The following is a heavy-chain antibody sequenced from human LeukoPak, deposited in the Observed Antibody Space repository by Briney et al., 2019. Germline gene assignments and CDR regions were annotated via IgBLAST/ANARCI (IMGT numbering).Heavy chain of an antibody. V-gene: IGHV4-61*02. CDR1: GGSISSGNYY. J-gene: IGHJ6*02. Sequence: SETLSLTCTVSGGSISSGNYYWSWIRQPAGKGLEWIGRIYTSGSTNYNPSLKSRVTMSVDSSKNQISLKVSSVTAADTAVYYCARVGLVVAAARGMDVWGQGTTVTVSS. D-gene: IGHD2-15*01. CDR3: ARVGLVVAAARGMDV. CDR2: IYTSGST.